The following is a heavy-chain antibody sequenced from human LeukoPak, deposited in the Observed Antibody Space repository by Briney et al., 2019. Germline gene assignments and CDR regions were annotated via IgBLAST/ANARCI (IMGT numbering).Heavy chain of an antibody. CDR3: ARVTLVSGSDYIRDY. J-gene: IGHJ4*02. D-gene: IGHD4-11*01. Sequence: PSQTLSLTCTVSGASISSGDYYWSWIRQPPGKGLEWIGYMYSSGTTYYNPSLKSRLTISVDTSKNQFSLKLTSVTAADTAVFYCARVTLVSGSDYIRDYWGQGTLVTVSS. V-gene: IGHV4-30-4*08. CDR1: GASISSGDYY. CDR2: MYSSGTT.